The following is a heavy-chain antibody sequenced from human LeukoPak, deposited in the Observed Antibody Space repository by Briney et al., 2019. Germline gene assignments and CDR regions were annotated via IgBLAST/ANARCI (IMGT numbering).Heavy chain of an antibody. CDR2: IWYDGSNK. J-gene: IGHJ4*02. CDR3: ATAYATRSGWYLGGNY. CDR1: GFTFSSYG. V-gene: IGHV3-33*01. Sequence: PGRSLRLSCAASGFTFSSYGMHWVRQAPGKGLEWVAVIWYDGSNKYYADSVKGRFTISRDNSKNTLYLQMNSLRAEDTAVYYCATAYATRSGWYLGGNYWGQGTLVTVSS. D-gene: IGHD6-19*01.